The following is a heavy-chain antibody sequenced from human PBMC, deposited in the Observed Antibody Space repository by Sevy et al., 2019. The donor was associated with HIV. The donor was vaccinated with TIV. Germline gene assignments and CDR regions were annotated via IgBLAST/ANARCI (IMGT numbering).Heavy chain of an antibody. CDR2: INANTGEP. CDR1: GYRFTSYA. Sequence: ASVKVSCKASGYRFTSYAMNWVRQAPGQGLEWMGWINANTGEPTYAQGFTGRFVFSLDTSVNTAYLEIRSLKAEDTAVYYCAKGRPGSGYAGAAAGDWGQGTRVTVSS. CDR3: AKGRPGSGYAGAAAGD. J-gene: IGHJ4*02. V-gene: IGHV7-4-1*02. D-gene: IGHD5-12*01.